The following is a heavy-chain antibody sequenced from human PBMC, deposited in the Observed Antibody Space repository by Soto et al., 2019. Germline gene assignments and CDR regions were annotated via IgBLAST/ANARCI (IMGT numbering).Heavy chain of an antibody. CDR3: AGLARTGWKVFDY. J-gene: IGHJ4*02. Sequence: QVQLQESGPGLVKPSETLSLNCTVSDDSFSSYFWSWIRQPPGKGLEWIGYVYYTGSSNYNPSLKSRVTMSVDTSKNQFSLKLTSVTAADTAVYYCAGLARTGWKVFDYWGQGTRVTVS. CDR2: VYYTGSS. V-gene: IGHV4-59*08. CDR1: DDSFSSYF. D-gene: IGHD6-19*01.